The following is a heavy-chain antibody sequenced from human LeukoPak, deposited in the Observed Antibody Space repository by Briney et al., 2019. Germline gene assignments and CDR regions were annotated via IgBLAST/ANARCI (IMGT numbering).Heavy chain of an antibody. CDR1: GFTFSSYS. V-gene: IGHV3-23*01. D-gene: IGHD6-19*01. CDR2: ISGTGGST. CDR3: AKQGSGWDVDY. J-gene: IGHJ4*02. Sequence: GGSLSLSCAASGFTFSSYSMNWVRQAPGKGLEWVSAISGTGGSTYYAGSVKGRFTISRDNSKNTLYLQMNSLRAEDTAVYYCAKQGSGWDVDYWGQGTLVTVSS.